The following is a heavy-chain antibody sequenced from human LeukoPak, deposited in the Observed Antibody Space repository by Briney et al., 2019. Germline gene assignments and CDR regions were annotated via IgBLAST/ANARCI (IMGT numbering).Heavy chain of an antibody. D-gene: IGHD5-24*01. J-gene: IGHJ6*02. CDR3: ARAGDHYYGLDV. Sequence: GGSLRLSCAASDCTVSTNYMTWVRQAPGKGLEWVSIIYSGGSAFYADSVWGRFTISRDNSKKTLYLQMNRLRADDTAVYYCARAGDHYYGLDVWGQGTTVTVSS. V-gene: IGHV3-66*01. CDR1: DCTVSTNY. CDR2: IYSGGSA.